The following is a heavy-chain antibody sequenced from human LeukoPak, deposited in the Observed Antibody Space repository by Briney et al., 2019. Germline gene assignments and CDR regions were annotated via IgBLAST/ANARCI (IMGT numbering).Heavy chain of an antibody. CDR3: ARGAYDFWSGYIHYYYYYYYMDV. V-gene: IGHV4-34*01. Sequence: SETLSLTCAVYGGSFSGYYWSWLRQPPGKGLEWIGSIYYSGSTYYNPSLKSRVTISVDTSKNQFSLKLSSVTAADTAVYYCARGAYDFWSGYIHYYYYYYYMDVWGKGTTVTVSS. CDR1: GGSFSGYY. D-gene: IGHD3-3*01. CDR2: IYYSGST. J-gene: IGHJ6*03.